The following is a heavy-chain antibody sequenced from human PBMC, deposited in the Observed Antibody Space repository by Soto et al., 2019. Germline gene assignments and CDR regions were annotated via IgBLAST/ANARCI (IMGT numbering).Heavy chain of an antibody. Sequence: SETLSLTCAVSGCSVSSGSYYWSWIRQPPGKGLEWIGYIYYSGSTNYNPSLKSRVTISVDTSKNQFSLKLSSVTAADTAVYYCARGIYCSSTSCYLAPPDYWGQGTLVTVSS. D-gene: IGHD2-2*01. CDR3: ARGIYCSSTSCYLAPPDY. CDR2: IYYSGST. V-gene: IGHV4-61*01. CDR1: GCSVSSGSYY. J-gene: IGHJ4*02.